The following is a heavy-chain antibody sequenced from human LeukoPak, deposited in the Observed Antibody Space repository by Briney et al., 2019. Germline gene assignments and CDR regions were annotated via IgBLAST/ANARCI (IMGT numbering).Heavy chain of an antibody. CDR2: IYYSGST. CDR3: ASVLMGTGGAFDI. V-gene: IGHV4-59*01. Sequence: SETLSLTCTVSGGSISSYYWSWIRQPPGKGLEWIGYIYYSGSTNYNPSPKSRVTISVDTSKNQFSLKLSSVTAADTAVYYCASVLMGTGGAFDIWGQGTMVTVSS. CDR1: GGSISSYY. J-gene: IGHJ3*02. D-gene: IGHD2-8*01.